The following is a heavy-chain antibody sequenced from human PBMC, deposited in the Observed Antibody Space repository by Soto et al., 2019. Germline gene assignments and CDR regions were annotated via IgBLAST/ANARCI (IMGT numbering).Heavy chain of an antibody. CDR1: GDTFSSYS. Sequence: VQLVQSGAEVKTPGSSVKVSCKASGDTFSSYSIAWVRQAPGQGLEWMGGIIPVFRSINYSQKFQGRVTITADESTTTAYMELTSLRPQDTAVYYCATSVGIAPTGEDGMDVWGQGTSVTVSS. V-gene: IGHV1-69*12. D-gene: IGHD2-8*02. J-gene: IGHJ6*02. CDR2: IIPVFRSI. CDR3: ATSVGIAPTGEDGMDV.